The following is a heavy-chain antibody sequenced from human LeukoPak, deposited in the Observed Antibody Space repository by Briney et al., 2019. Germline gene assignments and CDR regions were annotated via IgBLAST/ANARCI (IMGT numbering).Heavy chain of an antibody. J-gene: IGHJ5*02. D-gene: IGHD3-22*01. CDR3: ARPYYYDSRIDP. CDR1: GGSISSGDYY. CDR2: MYYSGSN. Sequence: SQTLSLTCTVSGGSISSGDYYWSWIPPPPGKGLEWIAYMYYSGSNYYNPSITSRVTMSADTSKNQLSLKLSSVTAPDTAVYKCARPYYYDSRIDPWGQGILVTVSS. V-gene: IGHV4-30-4*01.